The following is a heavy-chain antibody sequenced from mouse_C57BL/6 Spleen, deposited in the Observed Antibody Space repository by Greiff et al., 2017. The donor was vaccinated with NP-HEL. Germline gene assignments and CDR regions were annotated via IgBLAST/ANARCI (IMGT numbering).Heavy chain of an antibody. J-gene: IGHJ3*01. CDR1: GYTFTGYW. CDR2: ILPGSGST. Sequence: VKLVESGAELMKPGASVKLSCKATGYTFTGYWIEWVKQRPGHGLEWIGEILPGSGSTNYNEKFKGKATFTADTSSNTAYMQLSSLTTEDSAIYYCARGVYYDYDWFAYWGQGTLVTVSA. D-gene: IGHD2-4*01. CDR3: ARGVYYDYDWFAY. V-gene: IGHV1-9*01.